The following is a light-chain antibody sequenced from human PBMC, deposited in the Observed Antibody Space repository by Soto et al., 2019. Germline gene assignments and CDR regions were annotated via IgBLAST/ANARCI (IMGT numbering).Light chain of an antibody. Sequence: EIVLTQSPATLSLSPGERATLSCRASQSVSSYLAWYQQKPGQAPRLLIYHASNRATGIPARFSGSGSETDFTLTISSLEPEDFAVYFCQQRSNWPLTFGGGTKVEIK. CDR3: QQRSNWPLT. J-gene: IGKJ4*01. CDR2: HAS. CDR1: QSVSSY. V-gene: IGKV3-11*01.